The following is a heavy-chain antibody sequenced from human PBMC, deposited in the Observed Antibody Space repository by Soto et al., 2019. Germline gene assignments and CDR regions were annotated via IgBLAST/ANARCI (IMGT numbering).Heavy chain of an antibody. CDR3: AIRNGSGSYYVDH. CDR2: IYYSGST. V-gene: IGHV4-31*03. J-gene: IGHJ4*02. Sequence: QVQLQESGPGLVKPSQTLSLTCTFSGGSISSGGYYWSWIRQHPGKGLEWIGYIYYSGSTYYNSCPKTRVTTPVETSKNPFSLKLRSVSAADTAVYYCAIRNGSGSYYVDHWGQGTLVTVSS. CDR1: GGSISSGGYY. D-gene: IGHD3-10*01.